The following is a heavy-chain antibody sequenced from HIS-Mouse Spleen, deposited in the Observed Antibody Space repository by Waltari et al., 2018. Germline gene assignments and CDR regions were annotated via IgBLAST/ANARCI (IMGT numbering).Heavy chain of an antibody. J-gene: IGHJ4*02. CDR3: AKDRGSPLYFDY. V-gene: IGHV3-30*18. D-gene: IGHD1-26*01. CDR2: ISYDGSNK. CDR1: GFPFSSYG. Sequence: QVQLVESGGGVVQPGRSLRLSCAASGFPFSSYGMHWVRQAPGRGVEWVEVISYDGSNKYYADSVKGRFTISRDNSKKTLYLQMNSLRAEDTAVYYCAKDRGSPLYFDYWGQGTLVTVSS.